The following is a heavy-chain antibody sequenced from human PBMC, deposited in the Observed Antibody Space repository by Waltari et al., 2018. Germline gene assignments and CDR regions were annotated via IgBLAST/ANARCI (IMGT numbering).Heavy chain of an antibody. CDR3: ARQGPYSGYAGDAFDI. CDR1: GYTFTSSD. Sequence: QVQLVQSGAEVKKPGASVKVSCKASGYTFTSSDINWVRQATGQGLEWMGWMNPNSGNPGYAQKFQGRVTMTRNTSISTAYMELSSLRSEDTAVYYCARQGPYSGYAGDAFDIWGQGTMVTVSS. J-gene: IGHJ3*02. D-gene: IGHD5-12*01. V-gene: IGHV1-8*01. CDR2: MNPNSGNP.